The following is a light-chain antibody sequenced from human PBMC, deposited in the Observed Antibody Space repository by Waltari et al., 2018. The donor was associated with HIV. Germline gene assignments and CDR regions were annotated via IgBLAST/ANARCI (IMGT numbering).Light chain of an antibody. V-gene: IGLV2-14*01. CDR3: TSYKTGGTIL. CDR1: KTAIVTNHY. J-gene: IGLJ2*01. CDR2: EVT. Sequence: QSALTQPASVSGSPGQSITLSCTGTKTAIVTNHYVSWYQPHPGKPPSLLIYEVTNRPLGVSHRFSGSKSDTTASLTISELQPEDESHYYCTSYKTGGTILFGGGT.